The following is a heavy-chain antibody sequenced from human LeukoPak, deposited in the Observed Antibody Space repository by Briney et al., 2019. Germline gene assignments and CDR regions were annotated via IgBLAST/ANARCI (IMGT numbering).Heavy chain of an antibody. J-gene: IGHJ3*02. CDR1: GGSISSSSYY. V-gene: IGHV4-39*01. CDR3: ARPCSSTSCYHAFDI. D-gene: IGHD2-2*01. Sequence: SETLSLTCTVSGGSISSSSYYWGWIRQPPGKGLEWIGSIYYSGSTYYNPSLKSRVTISVDTSKNQFSLKLSSVTAADTAVYYCARPCSSTSCYHAFDIWGQGTMVTVSS. CDR2: IYYSGST.